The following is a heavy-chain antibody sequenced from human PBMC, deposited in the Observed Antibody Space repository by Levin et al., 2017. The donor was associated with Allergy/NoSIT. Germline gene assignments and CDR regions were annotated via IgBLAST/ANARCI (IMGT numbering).Heavy chain of an antibody. CDR1: GGSFSGYY. CDR2: INHSGST. V-gene: IGHV4-34*01. CDR3: ARGTMIVVVTRPFDY. J-gene: IGHJ4*02. D-gene: IGHD3-22*01. Sequence: PSETLSLTCAVYGGSFSGYYWSWIRQPPGKGLEWIGEINHSGSTNYNPSLKSRVTISVDTSKNQFSLKLSSVTAADTAVYYCARGTMIVVVTRPFDYWGQGTLVTVSS.